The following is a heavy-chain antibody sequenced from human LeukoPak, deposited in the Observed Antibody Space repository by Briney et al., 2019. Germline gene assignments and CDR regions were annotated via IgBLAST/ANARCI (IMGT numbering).Heavy chain of an antibody. J-gene: IGHJ4*02. D-gene: IGHD6-13*01. V-gene: IGHV4-39*07. CDR1: GGSISSSSYY. CDR3: ASLISSSWPPAGY. Sequence: PSETLSLTCTVSGGSISSSSYYWGWIRQPPGKGLEWIGSIYYSGSTNYNPSLKSRVTISVDTSKNQFSLKLSSVTAADTAVYYCASLISSSWPPAGYWGQGTLVTVSS. CDR2: IYYSGST.